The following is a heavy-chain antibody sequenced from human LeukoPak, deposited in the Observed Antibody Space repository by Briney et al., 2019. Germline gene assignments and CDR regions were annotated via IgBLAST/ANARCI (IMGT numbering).Heavy chain of an antibody. CDR2: ISNDGSNK. CDR3: AKDLTGVNYCLDQ. Sequence: GRSLRLSCAASGVTFSSYGMHWGRQAPGKGLEWVAVISNDGSNKHYADSVKGRFTISRDNSKNTLYLQMNSLRAEDTAVYYCAKDLTGVNYCLDQWGQGTLVTVSS. CDR1: GVTFSSYG. J-gene: IGHJ4*02. V-gene: IGHV3-30*18. D-gene: IGHD1-7*01.